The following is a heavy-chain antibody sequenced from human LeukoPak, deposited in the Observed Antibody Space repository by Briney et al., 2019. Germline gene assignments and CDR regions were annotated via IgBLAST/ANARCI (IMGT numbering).Heavy chain of an antibody. CDR1: GGSISSSSYY. Sequence: SETLSLTCTVSGGSISSSSYYWGWIRQPPGKGLEWIGSIYYSGSTYYNPSLKSRVTISVDTSKNQFSLKLSSVTAADTAVYYCARLPYSYRSFFDYWGQGTLVTVSS. CDR2: IYYSGST. D-gene: IGHD5-18*01. CDR3: ARLPYSYRSFFDY. J-gene: IGHJ4*02. V-gene: IGHV4-39*01.